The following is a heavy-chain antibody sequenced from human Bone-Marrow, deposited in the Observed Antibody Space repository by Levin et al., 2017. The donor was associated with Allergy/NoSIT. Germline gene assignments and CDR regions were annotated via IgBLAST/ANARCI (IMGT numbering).Heavy chain of an antibody. Sequence: SQTLSLPCSVSGGYISSYYWSWLRQPPGKGLEWIAYIYHSGSTNYNPSLKSRVTISVDRSKKQFSLKLNSVTAADTAVYYCAGGVGTTHFQHWGQGTLVTVSS. CDR1: GGYISSYY. J-gene: IGHJ1*01. V-gene: IGHV4-59*01. CDR2: IYHSGST. D-gene: IGHD3-16*01. CDR3: AGGVGTTHFQH.